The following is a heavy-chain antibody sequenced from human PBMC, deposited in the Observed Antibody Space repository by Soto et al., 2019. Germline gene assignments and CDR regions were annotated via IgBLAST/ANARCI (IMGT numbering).Heavy chain of an antibody. J-gene: IGHJ4*02. CDR2: IYYSGST. CDR3: ARTLWFGELFFDY. CDR1: GGSISSGDYY. D-gene: IGHD3-10*01. Sequence: PSETLSLTCTVSGGSISSGDYYWSWIRQPPGKGLEWIGYIYYSGSTYYNPSLKSRVTISVDTSKNQFSLKLSSVTAADTAVYYCARTLWFGELFFDYWGQGTLVTVSS. V-gene: IGHV4-30-4*01.